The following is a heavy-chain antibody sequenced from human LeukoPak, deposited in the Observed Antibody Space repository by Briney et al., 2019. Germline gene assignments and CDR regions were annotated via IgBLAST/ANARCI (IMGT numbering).Heavy chain of an antibody. CDR2: IIPIFGTA. Sequence: GASVKVSCKASGGTFSSYAISWVRQAPGQGLEWMGGIIPIFGTANYAQKFQGRVTITADESTSTAYMELSSLRSEDTAVYYCARDSAGVRYSGHYYYYYMDVWGKGTTVTVSS. CDR1: GGTFSSYA. J-gene: IGHJ6*03. D-gene: IGHD5-12*01. V-gene: IGHV1-69*01. CDR3: ARDSAGVRYSGHYYYYYMDV.